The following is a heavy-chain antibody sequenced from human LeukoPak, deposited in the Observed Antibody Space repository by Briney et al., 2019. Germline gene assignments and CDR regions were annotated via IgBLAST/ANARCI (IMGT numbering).Heavy chain of an antibody. CDR3: ARDERNGGWFDP. V-gene: IGHV4-4*07. Sequence: PSETLSLTCAVYGGSFSSYYWSWIRQPAGKGLEWIGRIYTSGSTNYNPSLKSRVTMSVDTSKNQFSLKLSSVTAADTAVYYCARDERNGGWFDPWGQGTLVTVSS. D-gene: IGHD1-1*01. CDR2: IYTSGST. CDR1: GGSFSSYY. J-gene: IGHJ5*02.